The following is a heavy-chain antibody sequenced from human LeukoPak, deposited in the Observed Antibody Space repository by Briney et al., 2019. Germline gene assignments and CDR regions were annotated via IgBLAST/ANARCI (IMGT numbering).Heavy chain of an antibody. CDR1: GDSVSRNNIA. CDR2: TYYKSNWYN. CDR3: ARGRDVVVVPAADFDY. J-gene: IGHJ4*02. Sequence: SQTLSLTCAISGDSVSRNNIAWNWSRQSPSRGAEWLGRTYYKSNWYNEYAVSVGSRITINPDPSKNQFSLQLNSVTPEDTAVYYCARGRDVVVVPAADFDYWGQGILVTVSS. D-gene: IGHD2-2*01. V-gene: IGHV6-1*01.